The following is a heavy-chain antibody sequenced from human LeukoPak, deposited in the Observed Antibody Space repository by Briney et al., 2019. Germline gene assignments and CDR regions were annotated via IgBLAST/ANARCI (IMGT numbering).Heavy chain of an antibody. CDR1: GYTFTSYY. Sequence: ASVKVSCKASGYTFTSYYMHWVRQAPGQGLEWMGIINPSGGSTSYAQKFQGRVTMTRDTSTSTVYMVLSSLRAEDTAVYYCARDPNSSSWPRTPSYWFDPWGQGTLVTVSS. J-gene: IGHJ5*02. CDR3: ARDPNSSSWPRTPSYWFDP. V-gene: IGHV1-46*01. D-gene: IGHD6-13*01. CDR2: INPSGGST.